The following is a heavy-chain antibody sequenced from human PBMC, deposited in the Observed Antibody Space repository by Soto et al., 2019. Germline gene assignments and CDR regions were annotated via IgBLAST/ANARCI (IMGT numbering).Heavy chain of an antibody. CDR3: AKRSEKHSDAFDI. Sequence: PVKVSCKASGFSSSNTAMQWVQQVRGQGLEWVGWIVVGSGKTKYAQKFQERVNITRDTSTGTVFMELSSLRSEDTAVYYCAKRSEKHSDAFDIWGQGTMVTVS. V-gene: IGHV1-58*02. CDR2: IVVGSGKT. CDR1: GFSSSNTA. J-gene: IGHJ3*02.